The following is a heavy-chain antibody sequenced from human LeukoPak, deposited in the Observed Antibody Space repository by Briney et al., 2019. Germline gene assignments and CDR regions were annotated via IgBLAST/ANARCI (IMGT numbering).Heavy chain of an antibody. D-gene: IGHD3-16*01. V-gene: IGHV1-69*01. J-gene: IGHJ3*02. CDR1: GGTFSSYA. CDR3: ARDRGEGQNGAFDI. CDR2: IIPIFGTA. Sequence: SVKVSCKASGGTFSSYAISWVRQAPGQGLEWMGGIIPIFGTANYAQKFQGRVTITADESTSTAYMELSSLRSEDTAVYYCARDRGEGQNGAFDIWGQGTMVTVSS.